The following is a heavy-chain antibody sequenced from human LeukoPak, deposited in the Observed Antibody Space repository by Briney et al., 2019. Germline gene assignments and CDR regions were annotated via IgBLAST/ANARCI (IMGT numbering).Heavy chain of an antibody. CDR3: ARSGGGIVVVPAAIDY. J-gene: IGHJ4*02. V-gene: IGHV1-18*01. D-gene: IGHD2-2*01. CDR2: ISAYNGNT. CDR1: GYTFTSYG. Sequence: EASVKVSCKASGYTFTSYGISWVRQAPGQGLEWMGWISAYNGNTNYAQKLQGRVTMTTDTSTSTAYMELRSLRSDDTAVYYCARSGGGIVVVPAAIDYWGQGTLVTVSS.